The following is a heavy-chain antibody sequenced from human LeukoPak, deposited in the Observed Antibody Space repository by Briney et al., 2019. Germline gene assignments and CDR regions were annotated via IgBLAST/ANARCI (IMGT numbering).Heavy chain of an antibody. CDR3: ARSIRIAAVSDAFDI. D-gene: IGHD6-13*01. V-gene: IGHV3-21*01. Sequence: RRTLRPSCAASGVTFNSYSMNGVRQAPGRGLECVSSISSSSSYIYYADSVRGRFTISRDNAKKAPYMQMNSLRAEDTAVYYCARSIRIAAVSDAFDIWGQGTMVTVSS. J-gene: IGHJ3*02. CDR2: ISSSSSYI. CDR1: GVTFNSYS.